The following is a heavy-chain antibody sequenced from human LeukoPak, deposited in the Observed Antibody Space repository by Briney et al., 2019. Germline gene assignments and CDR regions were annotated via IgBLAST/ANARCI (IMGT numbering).Heavy chain of an antibody. J-gene: IGHJ4*02. Sequence: SETLSLTCAVYGGSFSGYYWSWIRQPPGKGLEWIGEINHSGSTNYNPSLKSRVTISVDTSKKQFSLKLSSVTAADTAVYYCARGRLYYYGSGSYYFDDGGQGTLVTV. CDR3: ARGRLYYYGSGSYYFDD. V-gene: IGHV4-34*01. D-gene: IGHD3-10*01. CDR1: GGSFSGYY. CDR2: INHSGST.